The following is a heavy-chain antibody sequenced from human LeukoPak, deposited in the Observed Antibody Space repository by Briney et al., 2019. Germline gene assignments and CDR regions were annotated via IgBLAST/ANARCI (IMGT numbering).Heavy chain of an antibody. J-gene: IGHJ4*02. V-gene: IGHV5-51*01. CDR2: IYPGDSDT. D-gene: IGHD3-9*01. Sequence: GESLKISCKGSGYSFTSYWIGWVRQMPGKGLEWMGIIYPGDSDTRYSPSFQGQVTISADKSISTAYLQWSSLKASDTAMYYCAVLYYGILTGYTAFDYWGQGTLVTVSS. CDR1: GYSFTSYW. CDR3: AVLYYGILTGYTAFDY.